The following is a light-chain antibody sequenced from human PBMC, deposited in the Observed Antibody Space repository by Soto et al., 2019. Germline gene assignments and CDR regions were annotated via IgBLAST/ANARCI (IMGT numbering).Light chain of an antibody. V-gene: IGKV1-9*01. Sequence: DIQLTQSPFFLSASVGDRVTISCRASQAIYSYLAWYQQKPGKAPKLLIFGASKLQSGVPSRFSGSGSGTDFTLTISSLPPEDFATYYCQQLNSHPRTFGQGTNLEIK. CDR3: QQLNSHPRT. CDR2: GAS. J-gene: IGKJ2*01. CDR1: QAIYSY.